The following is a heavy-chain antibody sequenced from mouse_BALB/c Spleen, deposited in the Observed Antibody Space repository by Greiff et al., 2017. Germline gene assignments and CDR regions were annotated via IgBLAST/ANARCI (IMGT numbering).Heavy chain of an antibody. CDR1: GFTFSSYT. J-gene: IGHJ4*01. V-gene: IGHV5-6-4*01. Sequence: EVMLVESGGGLVKPGGSLKLSCAASGFTFSSYTMSWVRQTPEKRLEWVATISSGGSYTYYPDSVKGRFTISRDNAKNTLYLQMSSLKSEDTAMYYCTREDDCMDYWGQGTSVTVSS. CDR3: TREDDCMDY. CDR2: ISSGGSYT.